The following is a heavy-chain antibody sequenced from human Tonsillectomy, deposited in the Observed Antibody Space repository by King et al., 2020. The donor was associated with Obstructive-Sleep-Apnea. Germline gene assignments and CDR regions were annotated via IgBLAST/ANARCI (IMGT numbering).Heavy chain of an antibody. D-gene: IGHD1-14*01. CDR3: ARGQTGCDY. CDR1: GYTFSSYD. V-gene: IGHV1-8*01. CDR2: MNPNSGNT. J-gene: IGHJ4*02. Sequence: VQLVESGAEVKKPGASVKVSCKASGYTFSSYDINWVRQAPGQGLEWMGWMNPNSGNTGYAQKFKGRVTMTRSTSINTAYIELSSLTSEDTAVYYCARGQTGCDYWGQGTLVTVSS.